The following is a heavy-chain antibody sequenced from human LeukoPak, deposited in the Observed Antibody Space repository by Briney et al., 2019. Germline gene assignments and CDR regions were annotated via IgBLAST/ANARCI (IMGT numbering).Heavy chain of an antibody. J-gene: IGHJ3*02. CDR2: MNPNSGNT. D-gene: IGHD2-15*01. V-gene: IGHV1-8*03. Sequence: ASVTVSCKASGYTFTSYDINWVRQAPGQGLEWMGWMNPNSGNTGYAQKFQGRVAITRNTSISTAYMELSSLRSEDTAVYYCARYGIVVPRGAFDIWGQGTMVTVSS. CDR1: GYTFTSYD. CDR3: ARYGIVVPRGAFDI.